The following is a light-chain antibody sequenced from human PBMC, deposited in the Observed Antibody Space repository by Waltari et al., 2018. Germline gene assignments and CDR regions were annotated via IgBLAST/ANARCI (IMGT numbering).Light chain of an antibody. Sequence: QSALTQPASVSGSPGQSITISCTGTSSDVGNYNLVSWYQQHPGKVPKLRIYEGNKRPSGVSNRFSGSKSGNTASLTISGLQAEDEADYYGCSYAGNTTYVFGTGTEVTVL. V-gene: IGLV2-23*01. CDR2: EGN. CDR1: SSDVGNYNL. J-gene: IGLJ1*01. CDR3: CSYAGNTTYV.